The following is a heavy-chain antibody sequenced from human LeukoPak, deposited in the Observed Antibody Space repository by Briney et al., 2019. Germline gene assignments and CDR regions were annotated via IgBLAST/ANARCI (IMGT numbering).Heavy chain of an antibody. CDR3: ARDSNYYGSGSYYNSDY. CDR1: GYTFTGYY. D-gene: IGHD3-10*01. V-gene: IGHV1-2*02. J-gene: IGHJ4*02. CDR2: INPHSGGT. Sequence: ASVKVSCKASGYTFTGYYIHWVRQAPGQRLKWMGWINPHSGGTSYAQNFQGRVTMTRDTSISTAYMDLSRLRSDDTAFYYCARDSNYYGSGSYYNSDYWGQGTLVTVSS.